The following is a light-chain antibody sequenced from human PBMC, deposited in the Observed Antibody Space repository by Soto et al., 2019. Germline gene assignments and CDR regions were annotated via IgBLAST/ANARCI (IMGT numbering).Light chain of an antibody. J-gene: IGLJ1*01. CDR3: SSYAGSITLYV. V-gene: IGLV2-8*01. CDR2: EVN. CDR1: SSDVGGYNY. Sequence: QSVLTQPPSASGSPGQSVTISCTGTSSDVGGYNYVSWYQQHPGKAPKLMIYEVNKRPSGVPDRFSGSRSGNTASLTVSGLQAEDEDDYYCSSYAGSITLYVFGTGTKLTVL.